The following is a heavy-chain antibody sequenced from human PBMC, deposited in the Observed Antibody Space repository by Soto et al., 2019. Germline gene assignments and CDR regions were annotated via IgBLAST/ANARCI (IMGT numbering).Heavy chain of an antibody. CDR3: ARGYYYGSGSYYLDYYYYGMDV. J-gene: IGHJ6*02. V-gene: IGHV4-4*07. D-gene: IGHD3-10*01. CDR2: IYTSGST. Sequence: SETLSLTCTVSGGSISSYYWSWIRQPAGKGLEWIGRIYTSGSTNYNPSLKSRVTMSVDTSKNQFSLKLSSVIAADTAVYYCARGYYYGSGSYYLDYYYYGMDVWGQGTTVTVSS. CDR1: GGSISSYY.